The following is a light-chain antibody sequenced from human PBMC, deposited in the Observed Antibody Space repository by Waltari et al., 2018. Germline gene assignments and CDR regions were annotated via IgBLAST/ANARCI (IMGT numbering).Light chain of an antibody. V-gene: IGLV2-11*01. CDR2: DVS. CDR1: SSDVGGYNY. Sequence: QSALTQPRSVSGSPGQSVPLSCPGTSSDVGGYNYVSWYQQHPGKAPKLMISDVSKRPSGVPDRFSGSKSGNTASLTISGLQAEDEADYYCCSYAGSYSVVFGGGTKLTVL. J-gene: IGLJ2*01. CDR3: CSYAGSYSVV.